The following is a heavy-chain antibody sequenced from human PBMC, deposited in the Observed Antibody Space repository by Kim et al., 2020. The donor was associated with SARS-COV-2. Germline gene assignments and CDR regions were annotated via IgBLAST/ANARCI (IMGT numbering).Heavy chain of an antibody. D-gene: IGHD3-9*01. V-gene: IGHV3-15*06. CDR3: TTLLRYFDWLTVKYCYYGMDV. J-gene: IGHJ6*02. CDR2: IKSKTDARTT. CDR1: GFTFSNAW. Sequence: GGSLRLSCAASGFTFSNAWMTWVRQAPGKGLEWVGRIKSKTDARTTNYAAPVKGRFTISRDDSTNTLYLQMKSLKTVDTAVYYCTTLLRYFDWLTVKYCYYGMDVWGQGTTVTVSS.